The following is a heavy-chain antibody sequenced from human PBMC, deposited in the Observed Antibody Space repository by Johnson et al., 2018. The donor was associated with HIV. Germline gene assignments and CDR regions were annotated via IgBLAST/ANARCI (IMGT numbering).Heavy chain of an antibody. V-gene: IGHV3-23*04. CDR2: ISGSGGST. J-gene: IGHJ3*02. CDR1: GFTFSSYA. Sequence: VQLVESGGGLVQPGGSLRLSCAASGFTFSSYAMSWVRQAPGKGLEWVSAISGSGGSTYYADSVKGRFTISRDNSKNTLSLQMNGLRAVDTAVYYCAKLWGRDPDNLWSGPTFDIWGQGTMVTVSS. D-gene: IGHD3-3*01. CDR3: AKLWGRDPDNLWSGPTFDI.